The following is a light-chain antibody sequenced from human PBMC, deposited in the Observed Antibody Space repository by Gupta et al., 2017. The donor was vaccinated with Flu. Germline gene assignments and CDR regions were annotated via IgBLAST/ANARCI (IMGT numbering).Light chain of an antibody. Sequence: SSELTQPPSVSVSPGQTASITCSGDKLGDKYACWYQQKPGQSPVLVIYQDSKRPSGIPERFSGSNSGNTATLTIRGTQAMDEADYYCQAWDSSMGVFGTGTKVTVL. V-gene: IGLV3-1*01. CDR1: KLGDKY. J-gene: IGLJ1*01. CDR2: QDS. CDR3: QAWDSSMGV.